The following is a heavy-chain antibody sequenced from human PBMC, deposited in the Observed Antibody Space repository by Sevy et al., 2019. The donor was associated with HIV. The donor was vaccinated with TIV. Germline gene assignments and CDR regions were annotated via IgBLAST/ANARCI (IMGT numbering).Heavy chain of an antibody. V-gene: IGHV4-59*08. CDR2: IYYNGHI. J-gene: IGHJ4*02. CDR1: GGSITSLY. Sequence: SETLSLTCTVSGGSITSLYWNWIRQPPGKGLVWIANIYYNGHINYNPPLKSRVTLSLDTSKNQFSLGLSFVAAADTAMYYCAGGNAWGRGYSWGQGTLVTVSS. CDR3: AGGNAWGRGYS. D-gene: IGHD1-26*01.